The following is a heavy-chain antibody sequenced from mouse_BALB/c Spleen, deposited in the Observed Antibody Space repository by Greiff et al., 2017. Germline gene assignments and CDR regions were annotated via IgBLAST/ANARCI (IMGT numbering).Heavy chain of an antibody. J-gene: IGHJ3*01. D-gene: IGHD3-3*01. CDR1: GFTFSSYG. Sequence: DVKLVESGGGLVQPGGSLKLSCAASGFTFSSYGMSWVRQTPDKRLELVATINSNGGSTYYPDSVKGRFTISRDNAKNTLYLQMSSLKSEDTAMYYCAREADWFAYWGQGTLVTVSA. V-gene: IGHV5-6-3*01. CDR3: AREADWFAY. CDR2: INSNGGST.